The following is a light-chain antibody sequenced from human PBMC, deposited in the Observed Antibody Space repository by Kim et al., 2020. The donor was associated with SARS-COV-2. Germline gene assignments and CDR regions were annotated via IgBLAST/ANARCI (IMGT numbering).Light chain of an antibody. J-gene: IGLJ1*01. CDR1: SSNIGAGYD. CDR3: QSYDSSLSGPYV. V-gene: IGLV1-40*01. CDR2: GNS. Sequence: VTISCTGSSSNIGAGYDVHWYQQLPGTAPKLLIYGNSNRPSGVPDRFSGSKSGTSASLAITGLQAEDEADYYCQSYDSSLSGPYVFGTGTQLTVL.